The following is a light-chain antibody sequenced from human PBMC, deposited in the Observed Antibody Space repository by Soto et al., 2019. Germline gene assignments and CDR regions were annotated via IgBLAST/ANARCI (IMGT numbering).Light chain of an antibody. CDR1: SGHSNYA. CDR3: PTWGAGIVV. CDR2: LNSDGSH. J-gene: IGLJ2*01. Sequence: QLVLTQSPSASASLGASVKLTCTLSSGHSNYAIAWHQQQSEKGPRYQMKLNSDGSHSKGDGIPDRFSGSSSGAERYLTIATLQSEDEADYYRPTWGAGIVVFGGGTTLTVL. V-gene: IGLV4-69*01.